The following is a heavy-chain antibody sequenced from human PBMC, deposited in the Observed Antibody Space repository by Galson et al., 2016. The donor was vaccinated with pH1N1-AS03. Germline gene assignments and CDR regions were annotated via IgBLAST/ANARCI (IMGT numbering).Heavy chain of an antibody. CDR3: AGETRLNMDRGPTFFFDY. V-gene: IGHV1-2*06. D-gene: IGHD3-10*01. CDR1: GYTFTDYY. Sequence: SVKVSCKASGYTFTDYYIHWVRQAPGQALEWMGRINPKRGGTNYSQRFQGRVAMTRDTSVSTAYMDLIRLRSDDTAVYYCAGETRLNMDRGPTFFFDYWGQGSLVTVSS. J-gene: IGHJ4*02. CDR2: INPKRGGT.